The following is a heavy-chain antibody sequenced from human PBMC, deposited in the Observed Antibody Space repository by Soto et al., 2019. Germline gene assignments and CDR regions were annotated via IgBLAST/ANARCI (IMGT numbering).Heavy chain of an antibody. V-gene: IGHV3-64*01. CDR3: ARDSLPTVTTDRNWFDP. J-gene: IGHJ5*02. Sequence: EVQLVESGGGLVQPGGSLRLSCAASGFTFSSYAMHWVRQAPGKGLEYVSAISSNGGSTYYANSVKGRFTISRDNSKHTLYLQMGSLRAEDMAVYYCARDSLPTVTTDRNWFDPWGQGTLVTVSS. CDR2: ISSNGGST. D-gene: IGHD4-17*01. CDR1: GFTFSSYA.